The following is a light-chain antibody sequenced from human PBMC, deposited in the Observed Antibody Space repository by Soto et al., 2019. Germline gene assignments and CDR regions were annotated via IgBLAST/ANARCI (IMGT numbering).Light chain of an antibody. CDR1: QGISNF. Sequence: DIQMTQSPSSLSASVGDRVTITCRASQGISNFLAWYQQKPGKVPKVLIYAASTLQSGVPPRFSGSGSGTDFTLTISSLQPEDVATYYCQKYNRAPRTFGQGTKVEIK. CDR3: QKYNRAPRT. CDR2: AAS. J-gene: IGKJ1*01. V-gene: IGKV1-27*01.